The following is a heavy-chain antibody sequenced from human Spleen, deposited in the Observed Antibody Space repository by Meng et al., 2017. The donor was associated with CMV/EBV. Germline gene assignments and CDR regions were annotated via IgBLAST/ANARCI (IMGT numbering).Heavy chain of an antibody. CDR2: IYPGDSDT. D-gene: IGHD2-2*01. CDR3: ARQIGHCSSTSCYPGGWFDP. V-gene: IGHV5-51*01. CDR1: GYTFTKYW. J-gene: IGHJ5*02. Sequence: GGSLRLSCKGSGYTFTKYWIAWVRQMPGKGLEWMGIIYPGDSDTRYSPSFQGQVTISGDKSISTAYLQWSSLKASDTAMYYCARQIGHCSSTSCYPGGWFDPWGQGTLVTVSS.